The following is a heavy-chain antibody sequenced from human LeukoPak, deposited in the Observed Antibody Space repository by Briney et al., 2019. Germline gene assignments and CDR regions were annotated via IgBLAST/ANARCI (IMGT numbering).Heavy chain of an antibody. D-gene: IGHD6-13*01. Sequence: PGGSLRLSCTASGFTFSSYSMNWVRQAPGKGLEWVSYIDRSGNTKYYADSVKGRLTISRDNAKNSLLLQVNSLRAEDTAVYYCASPSSRYPITFSHWGQGTLVTVSS. V-gene: IGHV3-48*04. CDR1: GFTFSSYS. CDR3: ASPSSRYPITFSH. J-gene: IGHJ1*01. CDR2: IDRSGNTK.